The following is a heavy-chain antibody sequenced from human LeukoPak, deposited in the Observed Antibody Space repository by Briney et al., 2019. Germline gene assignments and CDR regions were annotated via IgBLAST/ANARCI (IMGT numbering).Heavy chain of an antibody. Sequence: SETLSLTCTVSGGSISSGDYYWSWIRQPPGKGLEWIGYIYYSGSTYYNPSLKSRVTISVDTSKNQFSLKLSSVTAADTAVYYCAREVLEVVELSSFDYWGQGTPVTVSS. CDR1: GGSISSGDYY. CDR2: IYYSGST. D-gene: IGHD3-10*01. V-gene: IGHV4-30-4*08. CDR3: AREVLEVVELSSFDY. J-gene: IGHJ4*02.